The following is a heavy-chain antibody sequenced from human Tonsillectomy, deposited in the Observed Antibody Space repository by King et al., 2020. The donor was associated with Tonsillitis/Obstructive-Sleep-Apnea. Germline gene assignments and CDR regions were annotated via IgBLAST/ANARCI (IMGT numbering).Heavy chain of an antibody. V-gene: IGHV3-33*01. CDR1: GFTFSSYG. CDR3: SRDPSIFGVVIIPDYXXYMXV. D-gene: IGHD3-3*01. CDR2: LWYDGRNK. J-gene: IGHJ6*03. Sequence: VQLQESGGGVVQPGRSLRLSCAASGFTFSSYGMHWVRQAPGKGLEWVAVLWYDGRNKFYADSVKGRFTISRDNSKNTLYLQMNSLRAEDTAVYYCSRDPSIFGVVIIPDYXXYMXVWXKGTTVTVSS.